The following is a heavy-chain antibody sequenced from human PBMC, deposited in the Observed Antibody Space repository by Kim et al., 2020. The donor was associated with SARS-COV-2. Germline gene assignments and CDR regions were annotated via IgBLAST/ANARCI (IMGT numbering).Heavy chain of an antibody. J-gene: IGHJ4*02. CDR2: ISHGGDTT. CDR3: AKDIGALMVYATPDY. Sequence: GGSLRLSCAASGFTFSSYTMSWVRQAPGKGLEWVSAISHGGDTTYYVDSVKGRFTISRDNSKNTLFLQMNSLRDEDTAVYYCAKDIGALMVYATPDYWGQGTLVTVSS. D-gene: IGHD2-8*01. V-gene: IGHV3-23*01. CDR1: GFTFSSYT.